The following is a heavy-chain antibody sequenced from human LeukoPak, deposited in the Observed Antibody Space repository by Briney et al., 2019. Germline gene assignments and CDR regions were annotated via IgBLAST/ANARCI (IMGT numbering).Heavy chain of an antibody. CDR1: GYTFTYRF. CDR2: ITPFNGNA. J-gene: IGHJ6*02. D-gene: IGHD3-10*01. Sequence: SVKVSCKASGYTFTYRFLHWVRQAPGQAPEWMGWITPFNGNANYAQTYQGRVTITSDRSMTTAYMELSSLRAEDTAMYYCASQHYSSGSNAAMDVWGQGTAVTVSS. V-gene: IGHV1-45*02. CDR3: ASQHYSSGSNAAMDV.